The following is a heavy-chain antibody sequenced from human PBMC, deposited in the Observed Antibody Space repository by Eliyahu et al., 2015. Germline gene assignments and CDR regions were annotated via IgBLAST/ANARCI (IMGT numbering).Heavy chain of an antibody. CDR2: IYYSGST. D-gene: IGHD3-22*01. CDR3: ARDRLDSSGTNWFDP. J-gene: IGHJ5*02. CDR1: GGSXSSGGYY. Sequence: QVQLQESGPGLVKPSQTLSLTCTVSGGSXSSGGYYWSWIRQHPGKGLEWIGYIYYSGSTYYNPSLKSRVTISVDTSKNQFSLKLSSVTAADTAVYYCARDRLDSSGTNWFDPWGQGTLVTVSS. V-gene: IGHV4-31*03.